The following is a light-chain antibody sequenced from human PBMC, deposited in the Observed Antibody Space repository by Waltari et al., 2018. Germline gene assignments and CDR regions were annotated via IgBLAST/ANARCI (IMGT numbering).Light chain of an antibody. J-gene: IGKJ1*01. CDR3: MQARQTPWT. Sequence: DIVMTQSPLSLSVTPGEPASISCRSSQSLLHSSGNTFLDWYLQKPGQSPQLLFYLISNRASGVPDRFSGSGSGTDFTLKISRVEAEDVGVYVCMQARQTPWTFGQGTKVEIK. V-gene: IGKV2-28*01. CDR2: LIS. CDR1: QSLLHSSGNTF.